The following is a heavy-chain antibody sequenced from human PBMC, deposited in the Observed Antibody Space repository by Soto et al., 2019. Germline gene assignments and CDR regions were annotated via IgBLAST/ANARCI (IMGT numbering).Heavy chain of an antibody. D-gene: IGHD2-2*02. V-gene: IGHV1-69*06. Sequence: SVKVSCKASGGTFSSYAISWVRQAPGQGLEWMGGIIPIFGTANYAQKFQGRVTITADKSTSTAYMELSSLRSEDTAVYYCAGGGYCGSTSCYTGGGPAWFDPWGQGTLVTVSS. CDR1: GGTFSSYA. J-gene: IGHJ5*02. CDR3: AGGGYCGSTSCYTGGGPAWFDP. CDR2: IIPIFGTA.